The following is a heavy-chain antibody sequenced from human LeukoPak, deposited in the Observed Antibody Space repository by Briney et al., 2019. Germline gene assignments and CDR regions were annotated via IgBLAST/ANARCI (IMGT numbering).Heavy chain of an antibody. J-gene: IGHJ4*02. V-gene: IGHV1-18*01. CDR3: ARSWPIVAVPAASAAGDY. Sequence: ASVKVSCKASGYTFTSYGISWVRQAPGQGLEWMGWISAYNGNTNYAQKLQGRVTMTTDTSTSTAYMELRSLRSDDTAVYYCARSWPIVAVPAASAAGDYWGQGTLVTVSS. D-gene: IGHD2-2*01. CDR2: ISAYNGNT. CDR1: GYTFTSYG.